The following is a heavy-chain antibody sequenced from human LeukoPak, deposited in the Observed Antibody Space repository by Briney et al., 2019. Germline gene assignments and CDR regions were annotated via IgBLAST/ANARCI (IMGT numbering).Heavy chain of an antibody. D-gene: IGHD3-22*01. CDR2: IRDDGSNQ. CDR1: GSTFSSCG. J-gene: IGHJ4*02. V-gene: IGHV3-30*02. Sequence: GGSLRLSCAASGSTFSSCGMHWVRQAPGKGLEWVAFIRDDGSNQYYADSVKGRFTISRDNSKNTLYLQMNSLRLEDTAVYYCAKDRSYFDSRGYRYFDCWGQGTLVTVSS. CDR3: AKDRSYFDSRGYRYFDC.